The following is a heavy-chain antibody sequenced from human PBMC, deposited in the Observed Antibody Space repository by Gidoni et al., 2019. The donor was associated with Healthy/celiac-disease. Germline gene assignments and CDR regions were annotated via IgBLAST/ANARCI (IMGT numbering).Heavy chain of an antibody. J-gene: IGHJ4*02. CDR2: IKSKTDGGTT. Sequence: EVQLVESGGGLVKPGGSLRLSGAASGFTFSNAWMSWVRQAPGKWLELVGRIKSKTDGGTTDYAAPVKGRFTISRDDSKNTLYLQMNSLKTEDTAVYYCTTKIFGVVINYDYWGQGTLVTVSS. D-gene: IGHD3-3*01. CDR1: GFTFSNAW. V-gene: IGHV3-15*01. CDR3: TTKIFGVVINYDY.